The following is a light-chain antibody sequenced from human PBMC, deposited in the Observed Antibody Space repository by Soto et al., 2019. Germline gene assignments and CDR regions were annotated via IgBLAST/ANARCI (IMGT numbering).Light chain of an antibody. CDR2: DAS. CDR3: QQYNNYLFT. V-gene: IGKV1-5*01. CDR1: QSISSW. J-gene: IGKJ3*01. Sequence: DIQMTQSPSTLSASVSDRVTITCRASQSISSWLAWYQQKPGKAPKLLIYDASTLESGVPSRFSGSGSGTEFTLTISSLQPDDFATYYCQQYNNYLFTFGPGTKVDFK.